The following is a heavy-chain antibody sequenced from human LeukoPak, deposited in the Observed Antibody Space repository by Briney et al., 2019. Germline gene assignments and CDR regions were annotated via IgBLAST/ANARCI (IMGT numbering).Heavy chain of an antibody. J-gene: IGHJ6*03. V-gene: IGHV4-59*08. CDR3: ATKGTTGTTSYYYYYMDV. CDR1: GGSISSYY. Sequence: PSETLSLTCTVSGGSISSYYWSWIRQPPGKGLEWIGYLYYSGSTNYNPSLKSRVTISVDTSKNQFSLKLSSVTAADTAVYYCATKGTTGTTSYYYYYMDVWGKGTTVTVSS. CDR2: LYYSGST. D-gene: IGHD1-1*01.